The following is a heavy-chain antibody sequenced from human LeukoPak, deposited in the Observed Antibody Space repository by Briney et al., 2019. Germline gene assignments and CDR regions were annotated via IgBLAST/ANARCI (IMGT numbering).Heavy chain of an antibody. Sequence: GGSLRLSCAASGFTFSSYAMSWVRQAPGKGLEWVSAISGSGGSTYYADSVKGRFTISRDNSKNTLYLQMNSLRAEDTAVYYCAKDLHWYSGSCLFDYWGQGTLVTVSS. D-gene: IGHD1-26*01. CDR3: AKDLHWYSGSCLFDY. V-gene: IGHV3-23*01. CDR1: GFTFSSYA. CDR2: ISGSGGST. J-gene: IGHJ4*02.